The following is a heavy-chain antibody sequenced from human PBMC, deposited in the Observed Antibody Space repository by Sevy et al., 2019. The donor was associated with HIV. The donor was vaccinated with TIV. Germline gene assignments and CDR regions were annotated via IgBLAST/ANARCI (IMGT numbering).Heavy chain of an antibody. CDR3: ARGWSDYYGSGSYFGYYYYYGMDV. CDR2: IYYSGST. J-gene: IGHJ6*02. CDR1: GGSISSYY. D-gene: IGHD3-10*01. Sequence: SETLSLTCTVSGGSISSYYWSWIRQPPGKGLEWIGYIYYSGSTHYNPSLKSRVTISVDTSKNQFSLKLSSVTAADTAMYYCARGWSDYYGSGSYFGYYYYYGMDVWGQGTTVTVSS. V-gene: IGHV4-59*01.